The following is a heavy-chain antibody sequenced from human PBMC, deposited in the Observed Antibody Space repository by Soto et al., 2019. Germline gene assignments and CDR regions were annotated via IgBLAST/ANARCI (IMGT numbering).Heavy chain of an antibody. D-gene: IGHD3-16*01. CDR1: GYSVSNDNYY. CDR3: ARSQRGRTAFTFDY. V-gene: IGHV4-61*01. CDR2: IYYSGTT. Sequence: WETLSLTCSFSGYSVSNDNYYWSWVRQPPGKGLEWIGYIYYSGTTNYNSYLKSRLSLSVDMSKNQFSLKLASVTAADTAVYFCARSQRGRTAFTFDYWGQGALVTVSS. J-gene: IGHJ4*02.